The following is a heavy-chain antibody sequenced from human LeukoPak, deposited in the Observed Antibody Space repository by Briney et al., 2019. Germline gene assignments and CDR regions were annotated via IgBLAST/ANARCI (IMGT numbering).Heavy chain of an antibody. V-gene: IGHV3-23*01. CDR3: AKGASVSIYDYHGMGV. D-gene: IGHD2-8*01. CDR2: ISGSGGST. Sequence: GGSLRLSCAASGFTFSSYAMSWVRQAPGKGLEWVSAISGSGGSTYHVDSVKGRFTISRDNSKNTLYLQMNSLRADDTAVYYCAKGASVSIYDYHGMGVWGQGTTVTVSS. CDR1: GFTFSSYA. J-gene: IGHJ6*02.